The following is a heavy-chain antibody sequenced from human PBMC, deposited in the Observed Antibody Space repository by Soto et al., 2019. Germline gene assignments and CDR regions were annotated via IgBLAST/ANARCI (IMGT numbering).Heavy chain of an antibody. V-gene: IGHV3-23*01. Sequence: EVQLLESGGGLVQPGGSLRLSCAASGFTFSSYAMSWVRQAPGKGLVWVSSISGSGGSTYYADSVKGRFTISRDKSKSPLYVQMNSLRAEDTAVYYCAKNQVYDRTPMGYGMDVWGQGTTVTVSS. D-gene: IGHD3-22*01. J-gene: IGHJ6*02. CDR3: AKNQVYDRTPMGYGMDV. CDR1: GFTFSSYA. CDR2: ISGSGGST.